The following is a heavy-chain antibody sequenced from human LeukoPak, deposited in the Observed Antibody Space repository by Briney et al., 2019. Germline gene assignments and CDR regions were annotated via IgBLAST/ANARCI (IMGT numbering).Heavy chain of an antibody. CDR1: GYSFTSYW. J-gene: IGHJ5*02. V-gene: IGHV5-51*01. Sequence: GESLKISCKGSGYSFTSYWIGWVRQVPGKGLEWMGIIYPGDSDTRYSPSFQGQVTISADKSISTAYLQRSSLKASDTAMYYCARQGIAICSSTSCYNWFDPWGQGTLVTVSS. D-gene: IGHD2-2*01. CDR2: IYPGDSDT. CDR3: ARQGIAICSSTSCYNWFDP.